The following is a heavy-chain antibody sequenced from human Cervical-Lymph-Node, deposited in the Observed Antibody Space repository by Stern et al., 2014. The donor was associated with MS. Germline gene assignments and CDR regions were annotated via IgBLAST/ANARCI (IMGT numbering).Heavy chain of an antibody. CDR1: GYTFTEYY. V-gene: IGHV1-2*02. D-gene: IGHD4-17*01. Sequence: QMQLVQSGAEVKKPGASVQVSCKASGYTFTEYYVHWVRQAPGQGLEWMGWINPRSGRTKNAQKFQGRVTMTGDTSISTVYMELRALRSDDSAVYYCARRLGGYGDYYYGLDVWGQGSKVIVSS. CDR2: INPRSGRT. CDR3: ARRLGGYGDYYYGLDV. J-gene: IGHJ6*02.